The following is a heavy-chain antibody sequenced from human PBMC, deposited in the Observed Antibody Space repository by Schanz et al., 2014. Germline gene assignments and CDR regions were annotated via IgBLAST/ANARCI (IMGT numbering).Heavy chain of an antibody. V-gene: IGHV3-74*03. J-gene: IGHJ4*02. CDR1: GFTFSNYW. CDR2: INSDGSDT. D-gene: IGHD4-17*01. Sequence: EGQLLESGGGLVQPGGSLRLSCAASGFTFSNYWMHWVRQAPGKGLVWVSRINSDGSDTEYGGSVKGRFTVSRDNAKNTLSLQMNSLRGEDTAVYYCTRGRYGGFDYWGQGALVTVSS. CDR3: TRGRYGGFDY.